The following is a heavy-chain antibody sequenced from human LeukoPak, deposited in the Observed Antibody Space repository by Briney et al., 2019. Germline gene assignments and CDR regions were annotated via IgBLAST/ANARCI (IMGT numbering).Heavy chain of an antibody. J-gene: IGHJ4*02. CDR1: GFTFSSYA. Sequence: GGSLRLSCAASGFTFSSYAMSWVRQAPGKGLEWVSAISGSGGSTYYADSVKGRFTISRDNSKNTLYLQMNSLRAEDTAVYYCAKVLSPGGLRLGELSSFDYWGQGTLVTVSS. CDR2: ISGSGGST. V-gene: IGHV3-23*01. D-gene: IGHD3-16*02. CDR3: AKVLSPGGLRLGELSSFDY.